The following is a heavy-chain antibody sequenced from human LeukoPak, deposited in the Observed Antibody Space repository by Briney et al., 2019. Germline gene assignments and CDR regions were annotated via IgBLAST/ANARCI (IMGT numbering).Heavy chain of an antibody. CDR3: AITMVRGVIITRDY. D-gene: IGHD3-10*01. J-gene: IGHJ4*02. CDR1: GYTFTGYY. CDR2: INPNSGGT. Sequence: ALVKVSCKASGYTFTGYYMHWVRQAPGQGLEWMGRINPNSGGTDYAQKFQGRVTMTRDTSISTAYMELSRLRSDDTAVYYCAITMVRGVIITRDYWGQGTLVTVSS. V-gene: IGHV1-2*06.